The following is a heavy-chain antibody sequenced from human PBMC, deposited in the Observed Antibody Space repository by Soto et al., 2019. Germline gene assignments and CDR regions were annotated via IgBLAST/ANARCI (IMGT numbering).Heavy chain of an antibody. CDR1: GFTFSSYG. J-gene: IGHJ4*02. CDR2: IWYDGSNK. D-gene: IGHD1-26*01. CDR3: AREKWELVDY. Sequence: QVQLVESGGGVVQPGRSLRLSCAASGFTFSSYGWPWVRQAPGKGLEWVAVIWYDGSNKYYADSVKGRFTISRDNSKNTLYLQMNSLRAEDTAVYYCAREKWELVDYWGQGTLVTVSS. V-gene: IGHV3-33*01.